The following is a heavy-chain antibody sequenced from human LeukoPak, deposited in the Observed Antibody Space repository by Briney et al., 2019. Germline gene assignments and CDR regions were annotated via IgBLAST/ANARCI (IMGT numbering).Heavy chain of an antibody. D-gene: IGHD3-3*01. J-gene: IGHJ4*02. CDR3: ARGTSVVLRFLEWLSTSGAFDY. V-gene: IGHV1-46*01. Sequence: ASVNVSFKASGYTFTSYYMHWVRQAPGQGLEWMGIINPSGGSTSYAQKFQGRVTMTRDTSTSTVYMELSSLRSEDTAVCYCARGTSVVLRFLEWLSTSGAFDYWGQGTLVTVSS. CDR1: GYTFTSYY. CDR2: INPSGGST.